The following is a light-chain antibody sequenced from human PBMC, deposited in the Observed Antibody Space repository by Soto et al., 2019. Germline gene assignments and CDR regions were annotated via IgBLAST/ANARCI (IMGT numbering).Light chain of an antibody. V-gene: IGLV1-47*02. CDR3: SSWDGSLSGYV. Sequence: QSVLAQPPSASGTPGQGVTISCSGSSSNIGSNYVYWYQQLPGTAPKLLIYNNNQRPSGVPDRFSASKSGTSASLAIRGLRSDDEADYYCSSWDGSLSGYVFGAGTKVT. J-gene: IGLJ1*01. CDR2: NNN. CDR1: SSNIGSNY.